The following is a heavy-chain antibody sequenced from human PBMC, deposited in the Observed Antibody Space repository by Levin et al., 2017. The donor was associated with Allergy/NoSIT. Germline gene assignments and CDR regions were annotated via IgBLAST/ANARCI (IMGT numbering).Heavy chain of an antibody. D-gene: IGHD3-10*01. CDR1: GGSISSGGYY. V-gene: IGHV4-31*03. J-gene: IGHJ4*02. CDR2: IYYSGST. Sequence: SETLSLTCTVSGGSISSGGYYWSWIRQHPGKGLEWIGYIYYSGSTYYNPSLKSRVTISVDTSKNQFSLKLSSVTAADTAVYYCASCITMVRGRPREDYFDYWGQGTLVTVSS. CDR3: ASCITMVRGRPREDYFDY.